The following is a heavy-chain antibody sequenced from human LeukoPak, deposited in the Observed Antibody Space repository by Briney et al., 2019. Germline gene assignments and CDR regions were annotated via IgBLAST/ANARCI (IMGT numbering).Heavy chain of an antibody. J-gene: IGHJ1*01. CDR1: GFTFSSYS. V-gene: IGHV3-21*01. D-gene: IGHD6-19*01. Sequence: PGGSLRLSCAASGFTFSSYSMNWVRQAPGKGREGVSYISGGSGYIYYADSVKGRFTISRDNAKNSLYLQMNSLRAEDTAVYYCARAIAVAEGYWGQGTLVTVSS. CDR2: ISGGSGYI. CDR3: ARAIAVAEGY.